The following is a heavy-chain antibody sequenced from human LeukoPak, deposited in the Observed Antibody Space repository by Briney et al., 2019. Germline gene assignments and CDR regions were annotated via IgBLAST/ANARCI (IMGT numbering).Heavy chain of an antibody. CDR3: ARDMGIWYFHL. CDR1: GGSISSYY. D-gene: IGHD1-26*01. J-gene: IGHJ2*01. CDR2: ISYTGST. V-gene: IGHV4-59*01. Sequence: PSETLSHSRTVSGGSISSYYWSWIRQPPGKGLEWIGYISYTGSTNYNPSLKSRVTISVDTSKNQFSLKLSSVTAADTAVYYCARDMGIWYFHLWGRGTLVTVSS.